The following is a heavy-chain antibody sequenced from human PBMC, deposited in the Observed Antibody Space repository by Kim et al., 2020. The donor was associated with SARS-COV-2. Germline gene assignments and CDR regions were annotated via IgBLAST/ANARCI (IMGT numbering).Heavy chain of an antibody. D-gene: IGHD3-9*01. Sequence: LNSRITISVDTSKNQCSLKLSSVTAADTAVYYCASGHYDILTGYSGGFDYWGQGTLVTVSS. CDR3: ASGHYDILTGYSGGFDY. V-gene: IGHV4-30-2*05. J-gene: IGHJ4*02.